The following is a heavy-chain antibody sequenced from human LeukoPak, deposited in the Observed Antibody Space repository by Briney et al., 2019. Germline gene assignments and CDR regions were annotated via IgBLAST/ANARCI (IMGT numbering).Heavy chain of an antibody. CDR3: AGMLYDSSGYYWYYYGMDV. CDR2: IYYSGST. D-gene: IGHD3-22*01. J-gene: IGHJ6*02. V-gene: IGHV4-59*01. Sequence: PSETLSLTCTVSGGSISSYYWSWIRQPPGKGLEWIGYIYYSGSTNYNPSLKSRVTISVDTSKNQFSLKLSSVTAADTAVYYCAGMLYDSSGYYWYYYGMDVWGQGTTVTVSS. CDR1: GGSISSYY.